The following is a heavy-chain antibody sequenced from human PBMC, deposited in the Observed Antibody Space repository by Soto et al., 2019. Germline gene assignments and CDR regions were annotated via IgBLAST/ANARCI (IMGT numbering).Heavy chain of an antibody. J-gene: IGHJ6*02. CDR3: ARDQRFLEWLSEPGYYYGMDV. Sequence: AETLSLTCTVSGGSISSYYWSWIRQPAGKGLEWIGRIYTSGSTNYNPALKSRVTMSVDTSKNQFSLKLSSVTAADTAVYYCARDQRFLEWLSEPGYYYGMDVWGQGTTVTVSS. V-gene: IGHV4-4*07. CDR1: GGSISSYY. D-gene: IGHD3-3*01. CDR2: IYTSGST.